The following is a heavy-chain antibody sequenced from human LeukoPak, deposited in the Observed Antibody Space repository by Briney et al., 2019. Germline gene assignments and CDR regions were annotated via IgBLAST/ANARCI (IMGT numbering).Heavy chain of an antibody. Sequence: VASVKVSCKASGGTFSSYAISWVRQPPGQGLEWMGRIIPIFGIANYAQKFQGRVMITADKSTSTAYMELSSLRSEDTAVYYCARVEYSGYDPDYYYYGMDVWGQGTTVTVSS. CDR3: ARVEYSGYDPDYYYYGMDV. J-gene: IGHJ6*02. CDR1: GGTFSSYA. CDR2: IIPIFGIA. D-gene: IGHD5-12*01. V-gene: IGHV1-69*04.